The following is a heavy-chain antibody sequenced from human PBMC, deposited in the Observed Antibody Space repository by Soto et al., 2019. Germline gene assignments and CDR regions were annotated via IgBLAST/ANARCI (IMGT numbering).Heavy chain of an antibody. CDR3: ARGRGGTYDAFDI. J-gene: IGHJ3*02. V-gene: IGHV4-59*01. CDR2: IYYSGTT. D-gene: IGHD1-26*01. CDR1: SGSIGTYF. Sequence: QVQLRESGPGLVKPSGTLSLTCTVSSGSIGTYFWSWIRQPPGKGLEWIGYIYYSGTTNYNPSLKSRVTIFLDTSKNQFSLRLSSVTAADTAVYYCARGRGGTYDAFDIWGQGTLVTVSS.